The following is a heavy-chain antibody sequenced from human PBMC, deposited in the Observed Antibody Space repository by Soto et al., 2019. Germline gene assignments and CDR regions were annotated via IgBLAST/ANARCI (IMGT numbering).Heavy chain of an antibody. CDR3: ARLLLGGSSGWPGGWYFDY. Sequence: SETLSLTCTVSGGSISSSSYYWGWIRQPPGKGLEWIGSIYYSGSTYYNPSLKSRVTISVDTSKNQFSLKLSSVTAADTAVYYCARLLLGGSSGWPGGWYFDYWGQGTLVTVSS. D-gene: IGHD6-19*01. CDR2: IYYSGST. J-gene: IGHJ4*02. CDR1: GGSISSSSYY. V-gene: IGHV4-39*01.